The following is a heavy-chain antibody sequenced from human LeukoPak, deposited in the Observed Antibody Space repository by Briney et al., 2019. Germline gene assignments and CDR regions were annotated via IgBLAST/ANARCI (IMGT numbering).Heavy chain of an antibody. CDR3: ARHSSSSYAFDI. J-gene: IGHJ3*02. D-gene: IGHD6-6*01. CDR1: GGSISSYY. CDR2: IYYSGST. Sequence: SETLSLTCTVSGGSISSYYWSWLRQSPGKGLEWIGYIYYSGSTNYNPSLKSRVTITVDTSKNQFSLKLSSVTAADTAVYYCARHSSSSYAFDIWGQGTMVTVSS. V-gene: IGHV4-59*08.